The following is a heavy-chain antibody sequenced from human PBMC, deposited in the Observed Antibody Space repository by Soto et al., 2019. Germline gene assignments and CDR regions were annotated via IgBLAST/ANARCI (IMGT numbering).Heavy chain of an antibody. Sequence: GASVKVSCKVSGYTLTELSMHWVRQAPGKGLEWMGGFDPEDGETIYAQKFQGRVTMTEDTSTDTAYMELSSLRSEDTAGYYCATDRGFFWTGYLRGLLAVCGQGSTVTASS. J-gene: IGHJ6*02. CDR2: FDPEDGET. D-gene: IGHD3-3*01. CDR1: GYTLTELS. CDR3: ATDRGFFWTGYLRGLLAV. V-gene: IGHV1-24*01.